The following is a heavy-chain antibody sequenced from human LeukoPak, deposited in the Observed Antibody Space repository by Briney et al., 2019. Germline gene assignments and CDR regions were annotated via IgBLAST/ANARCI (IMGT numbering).Heavy chain of an antibody. CDR2: ICSSCSTI. CDR1: GFTFSDYY. CDR3: ARGKQRHCSSSSCYTESDY. Sequence: PGGSLRLSCAASGFTFSDYYMIWIRQAPGKGLEWVSYICSSCSTIYYADSVKRGFTISRDIAKNSLSVQMNRLRAEDAAVYYCARGKQRHCSSSSCYTESDYWGQGILVTVSS. D-gene: IGHD2-2*02. J-gene: IGHJ4*02. V-gene: IGHV3-11*04.